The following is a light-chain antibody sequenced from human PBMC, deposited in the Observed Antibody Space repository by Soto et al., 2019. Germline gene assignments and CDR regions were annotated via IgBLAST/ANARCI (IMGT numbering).Light chain of an antibody. V-gene: IGLV2-14*01. CDR1: SSDVGGYNY. CDR2: DVS. J-gene: IGLJ1*01. Sequence: QPVLTQPASVSGSPGQSITISCTGTSSDVGGYNYVSWYQQHPGKAPKLMIYDVSNPPAGVSNRFSGSKSGNTASLTISGLQAEDEADYYCSSYTSSSPYVFGAGTKLTVL. CDR3: SSYTSSSPYV.